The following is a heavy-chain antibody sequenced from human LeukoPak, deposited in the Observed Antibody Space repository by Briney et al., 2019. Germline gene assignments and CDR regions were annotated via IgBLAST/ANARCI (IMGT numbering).Heavy chain of an antibody. D-gene: IGHD2-8*01. Sequence: GGSLRLSCAASGFTFRNYAMNWVCQAPGRWLQWVSSISAVGGNTYYADSVKGRFTISRDDSKNTLYLQMNSLRAEDTAVYFCAKGNGDFDHWGQGTLLTVSS. CDR3: AKGNGDFDH. V-gene: IGHV3-23*01. J-gene: IGHJ4*02. CDR1: GFTFRNYA. CDR2: ISAVGGNT.